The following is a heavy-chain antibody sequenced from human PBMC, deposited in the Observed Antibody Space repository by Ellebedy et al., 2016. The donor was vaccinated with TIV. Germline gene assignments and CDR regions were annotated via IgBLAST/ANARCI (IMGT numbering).Heavy chain of an antibody. CDR2: IYPGDSDT. V-gene: IGHV5-51*01. CDR3: ARRITMVRGVIRETYAFDI. D-gene: IGHD3-10*01. J-gene: IGHJ3*02. CDR1: GYSFTSYW. Sequence: GESLKISCQGSGYSFTSYWIGWVRQVPGKGLEWMGIIYPGDSDTRYSPSFQGQVTISADKSISTAYLQWSSRKASDTSMYYCARRITMVRGVIRETYAFDIWGQGTMVTVSS.